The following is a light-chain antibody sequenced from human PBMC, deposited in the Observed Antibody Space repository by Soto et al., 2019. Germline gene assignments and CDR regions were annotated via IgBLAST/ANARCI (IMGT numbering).Light chain of an antibody. CDR1: SSDVGGYNY. J-gene: IGLJ1*01. CDR3: SSYTSSSTLYV. Sequence: QSALTQPASVSGSPGQSITISCTGTSSDVGGYNYVSWYQQHPGKAPKLMINDVSNRPSGVSNRFSGSKSGDTASLTISGLQAEDEADYYCSSYTSSSTLYVFGTGTKVTV. V-gene: IGLV2-14*01. CDR2: DVS.